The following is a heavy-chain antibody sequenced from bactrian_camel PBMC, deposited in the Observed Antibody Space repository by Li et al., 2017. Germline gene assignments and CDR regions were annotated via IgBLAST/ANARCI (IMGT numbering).Heavy chain of an antibody. Sequence: VQLVESGGGLVQPGGSLRLSCVASGFTFSGYAMNWVRHTPGKGLEWVSAISSGRAGTYYADSAKGRVTISRDNAKNTLYLQLNSLKTEDTAVYYCAADPSRELWVGYPPFKYWGQGTQVTV. CDR3: AADPSRELWVGYPPFKY. J-gene: IGHJ4*01. D-gene: IGHD5*01. CDR2: ISSGRAGT. CDR1: GFTFSGYA. V-gene: IGHV3S31*01.